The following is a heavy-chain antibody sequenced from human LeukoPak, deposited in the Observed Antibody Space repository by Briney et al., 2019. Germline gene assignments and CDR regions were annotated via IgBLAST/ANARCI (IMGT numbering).Heavy chain of an antibody. Sequence: SQTLSLTCAISGDSVSSNSAGWNWIRQSPSRGLEWLGRTYYRSKWYNDNAVSVKSRITITPDTSKNQFSLELTSVTAADTAVYYCARRRYDASGYYPSRGRYFDYWGQGTLVTVSS. CDR3: ARRRYDASGYYPSRGRYFDY. V-gene: IGHV6-1*01. CDR2: TYYRSKWYN. CDR1: GDSVSSNSAG. D-gene: IGHD3-22*01. J-gene: IGHJ4*02.